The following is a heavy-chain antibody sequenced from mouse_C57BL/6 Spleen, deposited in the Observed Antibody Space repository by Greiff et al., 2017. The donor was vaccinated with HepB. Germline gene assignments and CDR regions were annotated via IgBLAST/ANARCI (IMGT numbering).Heavy chain of an antibody. D-gene: IGHD1-1*01. CDR3: ARYGPGKMGYFDV. CDR2: IRNKANGYTT. Sequence: EVKVVESGGGLVQPGGSLSLSCAASGFTFTDYYMSWVRQPPGKALEWLGFIRNKANGYTTEYSASVKGRFTISRDNSQSILYLQMNALRAEDSATYHCARYGPGKMGYFDVWGTGTTVTVSS. J-gene: IGHJ1*03. V-gene: IGHV7-3*01. CDR1: GFTFTDYY.